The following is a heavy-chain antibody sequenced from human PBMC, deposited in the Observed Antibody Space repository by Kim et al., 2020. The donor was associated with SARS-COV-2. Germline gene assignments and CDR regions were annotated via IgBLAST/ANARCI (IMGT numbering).Heavy chain of an antibody. CDR3: ARPAWDFWSGYYWADAFDI. D-gene: IGHD3-3*01. V-gene: IGHV4-34*01. CDR2: INHSGST. CDR1: GGSFSGYY. Sequence: SETLSLTCAVYGGSFSGYYWSWIRQPPGKGLEWIGEINHSGSTNYNPSLKSRVTISVDTSKNQFSLKLSSVTAADTAVYYCARPAWDFWSGYYWADAFDIWGQGTMVTVSS. J-gene: IGHJ3*02.